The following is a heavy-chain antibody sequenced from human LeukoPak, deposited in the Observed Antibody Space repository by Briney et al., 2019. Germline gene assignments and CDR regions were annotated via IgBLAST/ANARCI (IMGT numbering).Heavy chain of an antibody. CDR3: ARHSNYGSGSYYRYWFDP. D-gene: IGHD3-10*01. CDR1: GGSISSYY. CDR2: IYYSGST. V-gene: IGHV4-59*08. J-gene: IGHJ5*02. Sequence: SETLSLTCTVSGGSISSYYRSWIRQPPGKGLEWIGYIYYSGSTNYNPSLKSRVTISVDTSKNQFSLKLSSVTAADTAVYYCARHSNYGSGSYYRYWFDPWGQGTLVTVSS.